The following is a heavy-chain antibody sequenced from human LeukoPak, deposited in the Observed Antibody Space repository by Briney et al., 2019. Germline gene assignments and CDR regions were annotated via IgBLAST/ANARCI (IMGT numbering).Heavy chain of an antibody. CDR3: ATYRQIQVPFEF. Sequence: GGSLRLSCAASGFTFSSYAMSWVRQAPGKGLEWVSDINGSGGTTYYADSVKGRFTISRDNAKNSLYLQMNSLRAEDTAVYYCATYRQIQVPFEFWGQGTLVTVSS. V-gene: IGHV3-23*01. D-gene: IGHD5-18*01. CDR2: INGSGGTT. J-gene: IGHJ4*02. CDR1: GFTFSSYA.